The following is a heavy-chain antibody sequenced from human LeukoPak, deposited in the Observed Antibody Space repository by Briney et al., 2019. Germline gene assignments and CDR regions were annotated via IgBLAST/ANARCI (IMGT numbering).Heavy chain of an antibody. CDR3: ARGYCSSTSCYYYFDY. J-gene: IGHJ4*02. V-gene: IGHV3-21*01. Sequence: GGSLRLSCVASGFIFSEYAMNWVRQAPGKGLEWVSSISSSSSYIYYADSVKGRFTISRDNAKNSLYLQMNSLRAEDTAVYYCARGYCSSTSCYYYFDYWGQGTLVTVSS. CDR2: ISSSSSYI. D-gene: IGHD2-2*01. CDR1: GFIFSEYA.